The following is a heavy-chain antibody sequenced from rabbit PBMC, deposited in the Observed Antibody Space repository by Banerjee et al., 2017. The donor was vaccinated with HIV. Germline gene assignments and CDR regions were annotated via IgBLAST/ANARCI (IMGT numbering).Heavy chain of an antibody. CDR3: ARDTMSSIIRLHL. CDR2: IDAGSSGRT. CDR1: GFDFSSSYY. J-gene: IGHJ3*01. Sequence: QEQLVESGGGLVQPEGSLTLTCTASGFDFSSSYYMCWVRQAPGKGLEWIACIDAGSSGRTWYASWVNGRFTISTDNAQNTVDLQMTSLTAADTATYFCARDTMSSIIRLHLRGPGTLVTVS. D-gene: IGHD1-1*01. V-gene: IGHV1S45*01.